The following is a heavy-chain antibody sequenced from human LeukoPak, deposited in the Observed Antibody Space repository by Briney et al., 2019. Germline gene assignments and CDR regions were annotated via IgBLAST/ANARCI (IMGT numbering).Heavy chain of an antibody. CDR3: ARDSRRILPSD. Sequence: PAGSLRLSCAASGFTVSSNYMSWVRQAPGKGLEWVSVIYSGGSTYYADSVKGRFTISRDNSKNTLYLQMNSLRAEDTAVYYCARDSRRILPSDWGQGTLVTVSS. CDR1: GFTVSSNY. CDR2: IYSGGST. D-gene: IGHD2-15*01. J-gene: IGHJ4*02. V-gene: IGHV3-66*01.